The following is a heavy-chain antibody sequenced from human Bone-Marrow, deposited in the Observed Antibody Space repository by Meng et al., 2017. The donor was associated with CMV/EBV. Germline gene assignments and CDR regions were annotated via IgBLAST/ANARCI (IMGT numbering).Heavy chain of an antibody. CDR3: ARGPPYCTSTRCFPYYYNGLDV. J-gene: IGHJ6*02. CDR1: GGTLSDYT. Sequence: ASVKVSCKASGGTLSDYTVSWVRQAPGQGLDWMGWINSNTGDTGYAQKFQGRVTITRNTSTNTVYMDLSSLRFEDTAVYYCARGPPYCTSTRCFPYYYNGLDVWGRGTTVTVSS. CDR2: INSNTGDT. V-gene: IGHV1-8*03. D-gene: IGHD2-2*01.